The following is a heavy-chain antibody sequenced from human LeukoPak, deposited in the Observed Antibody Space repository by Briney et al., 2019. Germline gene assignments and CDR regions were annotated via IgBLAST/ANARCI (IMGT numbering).Heavy chain of an antibody. J-gene: IGHJ4*02. Sequence: GGSLRLSCAASGLTVKSNYMSWVRQAPGKGLERVSIIYKDGRTYYADSVKGRFTISRDNSRNMLYLQMNSLRAEDTAVYYCARDVNSYAHCGHWGQGTLVTVSS. CDR1: GLTVKSNY. CDR3: ARDVNSYAHCGH. D-gene: IGHD5-18*01. CDR2: IYKDGRT. V-gene: IGHV3-53*01.